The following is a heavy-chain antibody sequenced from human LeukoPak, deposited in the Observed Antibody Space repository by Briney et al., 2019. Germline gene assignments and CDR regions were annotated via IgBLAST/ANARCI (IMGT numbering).Heavy chain of an antibody. D-gene: IGHD2-21*02. V-gene: IGHV1-46*01. CDR2: INPSGGST. J-gene: IGHJ1*01. CDR3: ARGQFAYCGGDCYFYAEYFQH. Sequence: ASVKVSCKASGYTFTSYYMHWVRQAPGQGLEWMGIINPSGGSTNYAQKFQGRVTMTRDTSTSTVYMELSSLRSEDTAVYYCARGQFAYCGGDCYFYAEYFQHWGQGTLVTVSS. CDR1: GYTFTSYY.